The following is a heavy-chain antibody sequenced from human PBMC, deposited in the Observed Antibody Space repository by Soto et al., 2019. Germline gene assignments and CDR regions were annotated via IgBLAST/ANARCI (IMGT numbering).Heavy chain of an antibody. V-gene: IGHV3-33*01. CDR1: GFTFSSYG. Sequence: QVQLVESGGGVVQPGRSLRLSCAASGFTFSSYGMHWVRQAPGKGLEWVAVIWYDGSNKYYADSVKGRFTISRDNSKNTLYLQKNSLRAEDKAVYYCARAGKKGVSRSFYYMDVWGKGTTVNVSS. CDR3: ARAGKKGVSRSFYYMDV. CDR2: IWYDGSNK. J-gene: IGHJ6*03. D-gene: IGHD3-10*01.